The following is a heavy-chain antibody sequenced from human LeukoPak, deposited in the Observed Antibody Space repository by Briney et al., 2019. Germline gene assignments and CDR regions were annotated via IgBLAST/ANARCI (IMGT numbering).Heavy chain of an antibody. CDR2: IYYSGST. V-gene: IGHV4-39*02. Sequence: SETLSLTCAVSGGSISSSSYYWGWIRQPPGKGLEWIGSIYYSGSTYYNPSLKSRVTISVDTSKNQFSLKLSSVTAADTAVYYCARDIPYYYDSSGGDAFDIWGQGTMVTVSS. D-gene: IGHD3-22*01. CDR3: ARDIPYYYDSSGGDAFDI. J-gene: IGHJ3*02. CDR1: GGSISSSSYY.